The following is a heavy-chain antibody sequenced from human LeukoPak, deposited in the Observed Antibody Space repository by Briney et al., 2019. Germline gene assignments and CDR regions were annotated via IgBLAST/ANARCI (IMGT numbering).Heavy chain of an antibody. CDR1: GGTFSSYA. CDR2: IIPIFGTA. Sequence: SVKVSCKASGGTFSSYAISWVRQAPGQGLEGMGGIIPIFGTANYAQKFQGRVTITADESTSTAYMELSSLRSEDTAVYYCASLRYSYGPDVDYWGQGTLVTVSS. D-gene: IGHD5-18*01. J-gene: IGHJ4*02. V-gene: IGHV1-69*13. CDR3: ASLRYSYGPDVDY.